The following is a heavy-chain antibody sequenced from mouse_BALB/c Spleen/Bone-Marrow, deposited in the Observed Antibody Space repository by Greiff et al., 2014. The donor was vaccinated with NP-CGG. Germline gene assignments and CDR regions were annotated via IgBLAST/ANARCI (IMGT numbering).Heavy chain of an antibody. J-gene: IGHJ3*01. V-gene: IGHV14-3*02. Sequence: EVLLQQSGAEVVKPGASVKLSCTASGFNIKDTHIHWVKQRPEQGLEWIGMIDPAKGNTKYDPKFQGKATITSDTSSNTAYLQLSSLTSEDTAVYYCPGDYGRTAWFAYWGQGTLVTVSA. CDR1: GFNIKDTH. CDR3: PGDYGRTAWFAY. D-gene: IGHD1-1*01. CDR2: IDPAKGNT.